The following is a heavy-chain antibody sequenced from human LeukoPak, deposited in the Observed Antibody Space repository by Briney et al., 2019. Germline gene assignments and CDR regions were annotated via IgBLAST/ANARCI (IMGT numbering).Heavy chain of an antibody. CDR2: NYYSGST. CDR1: GGSISSSSYY. CDR3: ARERSGSGSYHSPFDY. V-gene: IGHV4-39*07. D-gene: IGHD3-10*01. Sequence: SETLSLTCTVSGGSISSSSYYWGWIRQPPGKGLEWIGSNYYSGSTYYNPSLKSRVTISVDTSKNQFSLKLSSVTAADTAVYYCARERSGSGSYHSPFDYWGQGTLVTVSS. J-gene: IGHJ4*02.